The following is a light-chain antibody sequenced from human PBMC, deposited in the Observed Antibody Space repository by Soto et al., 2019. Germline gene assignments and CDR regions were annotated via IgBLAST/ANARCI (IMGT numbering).Light chain of an antibody. V-gene: IGLV2-23*01. Sequence: QSALTQPASVSGSPGQSITISCTGTSSNVGSYNLVSWYQHHPGKAPKLMIYDGSKRPSGFSNRFSGSKSGNTASLTISGLQAEDEADYYCCSYAGGTTYVFGTGTKVTVL. CDR1: SSNVGSYNL. J-gene: IGLJ1*01. CDR2: DGS. CDR3: CSYAGGTTYV.